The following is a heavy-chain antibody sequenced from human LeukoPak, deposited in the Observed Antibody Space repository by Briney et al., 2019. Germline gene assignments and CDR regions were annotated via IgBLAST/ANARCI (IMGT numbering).Heavy chain of an antibody. J-gene: IGHJ4*02. CDR3: ARVAKSYGDSYFDY. Sequence: GGSLRLSCAASGFTFSSYEMNWVRQAPGKGLEWVSYIASNGSNIYYADSVKGRFTISRDNAKNSLYLQLNSLRAEDTAVYYCARVAKSYGDSYFDYWGQGTLVTVSS. V-gene: IGHV3-48*03. D-gene: IGHD4-17*01. CDR1: GFTFSSYE. CDR2: IASNGSNI.